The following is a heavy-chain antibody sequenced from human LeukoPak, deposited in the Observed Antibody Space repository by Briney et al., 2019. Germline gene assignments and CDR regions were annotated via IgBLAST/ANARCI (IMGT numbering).Heavy chain of an antibody. V-gene: IGHV3-48*02. J-gene: IGHJ6*02. D-gene: IGHD2-21*02. CDR1: GFTFSSYA. CDR3: ASAYCGGDCYSAYYYYGMDV. Sequence: GGSLRLSCTASGFTFSSYAMNWVRQAPGKGLEWVSFIGTVPTTIYYADSVKGRFTISRDNAKNSLYLQMNSLRDEDTAVYYCASAYCGGDCYSAYYYYGMDVWGQGTTVTVSS. CDR2: IGTVPTTI.